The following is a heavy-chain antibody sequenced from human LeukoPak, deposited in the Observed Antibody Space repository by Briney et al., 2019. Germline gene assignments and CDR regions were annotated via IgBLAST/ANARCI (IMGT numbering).Heavy chain of an antibody. V-gene: IGHV4-30-2*01. CDR3: ARVDRASDIVAHLDY. CDR2: ICHSGST. CDR1: GGSISSGGYY. Sequence: SETLSLTCTVSGGSISSGGYYWSWIRQPPGKGLEWIGYICHSGSTYYNPSLKSRVTISVDRTKNQFSLKLSSVTAADTAVYYCARVDRASDIVAHLDYWGQGTLVTVSS. D-gene: IGHD5-12*01. J-gene: IGHJ4*02.